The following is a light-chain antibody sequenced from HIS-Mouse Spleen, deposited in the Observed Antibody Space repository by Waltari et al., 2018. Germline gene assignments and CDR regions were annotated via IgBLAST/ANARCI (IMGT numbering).Light chain of an antibody. CDR2: DAS. CDR3: QQFNSYPALT. CDR1: QGISSA. J-gene: IGKJ4*01. Sequence: LTQSPGTLSLSPGERVTITCRASQGISSALAWYQQKPGKAPKLLIYDASSLESGVPSRFSGSGSGTDFTLTISSLQPEDFATYYCQQFNSYPALTFGGGTKVEIK. V-gene: IGKV1-13*02.